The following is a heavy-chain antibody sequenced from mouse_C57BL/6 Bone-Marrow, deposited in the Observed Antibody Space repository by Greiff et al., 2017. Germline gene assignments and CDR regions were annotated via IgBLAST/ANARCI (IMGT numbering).Heavy chain of an antibody. Sequence: VQLQESGPGLVQPSQSLSITCTVSGFSLTSYGVHWVRQSPGKGLEWLGVIWSGGSTDYNAAFISRLSISKDNSNSQVFFKMNSLQADDTAIYYCASYGSSYVEGAMDYWGQGTSVTVSS. CDR3: ASYGSSYVEGAMDY. J-gene: IGHJ4*01. CDR2: IWSGGST. V-gene: IGHV2-2*01. CDR1: GFSLTSYG. D-gene: IGHD1-1*01.